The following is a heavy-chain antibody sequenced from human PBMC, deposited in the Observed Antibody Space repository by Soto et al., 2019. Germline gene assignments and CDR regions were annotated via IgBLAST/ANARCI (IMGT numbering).Heavy chain of an antibody. CDR2: INEDGSEK. CDR1: GFSFSGYW. Sequence: EVRLVESGGGLVQPGGSLRLSCAASGFSFSGYWMSWVRQAPGKGLEWVANINEDGSEKNDVDSVKGRFTISRDNAKNSLYLQMNSLRAEDTAVYYCTKGGHIDYCGQGTLVTVSS. CDR3: TKGGHIDY. V-gene: IGHV3-7*03. J-gene: IGHJ4*02. D-gene: IGHD3-16*01.